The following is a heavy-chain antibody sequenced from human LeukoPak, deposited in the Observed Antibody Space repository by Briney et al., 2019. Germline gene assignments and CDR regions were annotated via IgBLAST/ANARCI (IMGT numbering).Heavy chain of an antibody. CDR3: AKDRHFYGAGTYYNLDY. D-gene: IGHD3-10*01. Sequence: PGRSLRLSCAASGFIFSTHGMQWVRQAPGKGLELVSLISYDGSTKYYADSVEGRFTISRDNSKSTLYLQLNSLRVEDTAVYYCAKDRHFYGAGTYYNLDYWGQGTLVNVSS. CDR1: GFIFSTHG. CDR2: ISYDGSTK. V-gene: IGHV3-30*18. J-gene: IGHJ4*02.